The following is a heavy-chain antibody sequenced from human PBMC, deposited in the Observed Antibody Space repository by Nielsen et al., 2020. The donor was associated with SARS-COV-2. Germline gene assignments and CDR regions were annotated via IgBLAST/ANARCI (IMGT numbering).Heavy chain of an antibody. CDR1: GFTFSSYS. J-gene: IGHJ4*02. Sequence: GESLKISCAASGFTFSSYSMNWVRQAPGKGLEWVSYISSSSSTIYYADSVKGRFTISRDNAKNSLYLQMNSLRAEDTAVYYCARASITFGGVIVPFDYWGQGTLVTVSS. CDR2: ISSSSSTI. D-gene: IGHD3-16*02. CDR3: ARASITFGGVIVPFDY. V-gene: IGHV3-48*04.